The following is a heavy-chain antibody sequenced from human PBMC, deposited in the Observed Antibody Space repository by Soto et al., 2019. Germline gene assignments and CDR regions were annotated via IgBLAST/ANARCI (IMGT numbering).Heavy chain of an antibody. CDR3: AKDTNYGDSPYVDWFDP. CDR2: ISGSGGST. J-gene: IGHJ5*02. Sequence: GGSLRLSCAASGFTFSSYAMSWVRQAPGKGLEWVSAISGSGGSTYYADSVKGRFTISRDNSKNTLYLQMNSLRAEDTAVYYWAKDTNYGDSPYVDWFDPWGQGPLVTVSS. D-gene: IGHD4-17*01. V-gene: IGHV3-23*01. CDR1: GFTFSSYA.